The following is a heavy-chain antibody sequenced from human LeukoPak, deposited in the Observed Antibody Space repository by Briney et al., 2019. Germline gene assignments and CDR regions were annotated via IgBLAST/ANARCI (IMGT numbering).Heavy chain of an antibody. CDR1: GFTFSSYT. D-gene: IGHD6-19*01. CDR2: ISSSSTYI. V-gene: IGHV3-21*01. CDR3: ANEDIAVAGTCGGYCY. J-gene: IGHJ4*02. Sequence: PGGSLRLSCAASGFTFSSYTMNWVRQAPGKGLEWVSSISSSSTYIYYADSVKGRFTISRDNAKNSLYLQMNSLRVEDTAVYYCANEDIAVAGTCGGYCYWGQGTLVTVSS.